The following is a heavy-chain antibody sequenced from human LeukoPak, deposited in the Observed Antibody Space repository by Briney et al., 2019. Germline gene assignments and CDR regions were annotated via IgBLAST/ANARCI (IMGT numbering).Heavy chain of an antibody. CDR3: ARDESLCGGCYWDRRWFDP. V-gene: IGHV3-48*02. D-gene: IGHD2-21*02. J-gene: IGHJ5*02. Sequence: PGGSLRLSCAASGFTFSSYSMNWVRQAPGKGLEWVSYISSSSSTIYYADSVKGRFTISRDNAKNSLYLQMNSLRDEDTAVYYCARDESLCGGCYWDRRWFDPWGQGTLVTVSS. CDR2: ISSSSSTI. CDR1: GFTFSSYS.